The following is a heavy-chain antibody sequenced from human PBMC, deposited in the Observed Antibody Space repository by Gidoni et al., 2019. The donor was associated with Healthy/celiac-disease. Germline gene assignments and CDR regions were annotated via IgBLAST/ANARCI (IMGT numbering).Heavy chain of an antibody. CDR2: IKQIGST. CDR1: VWSLSGYY. Sequence: QVQLQQWGAGMLKPSETLSLTCAVYVWSLSGYYWGWIRQPPGNGLEWLGEIKQIGSTNYHPSLKIRVTISVDTSKNQFSLKLSSVTAADTVVYYCARGGEGYYDILTGYYKGDNYYYGMDVWGQGTTCTVSS. V-gene: IGHV4-34*01. D-gene: IGHD3-9*01. CDR3: ARGGEGYYDILTGYYKGDNYYYGMDV. J-gene: IGHJ6*02.